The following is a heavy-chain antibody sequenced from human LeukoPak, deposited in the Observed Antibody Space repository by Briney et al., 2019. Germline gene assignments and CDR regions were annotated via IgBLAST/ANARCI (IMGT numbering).Heavy chain of an antibody. J-gene: IGHJ5*02. CDR1: GFTFSSYA. CDR2: ISGSGGST. CDR3: AKATIAARPLNWFDP. Sequence: GGSLRLSCAASGFTFSSYAMSWVRQAPGKGLEWVSAISGSGGSTYYADSVKGRFTISRDNSKNTLYLQMNSVRAEDTAVYYCAKATIAARPLNWFDPWGQGTLVTVSS. D-gene: IGHD6-6*01. V-gene: IGHV3-23*01.